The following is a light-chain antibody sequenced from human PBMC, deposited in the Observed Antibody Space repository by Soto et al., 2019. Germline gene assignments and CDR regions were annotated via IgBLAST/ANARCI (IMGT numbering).Light chain of an antibody. CDR3: ATWDDSLNAWV. CDR1: NSNIGSYT. Sequence: QLVLTQPPSASGTPGQRVTISCSGRNSNIGSYTVNWYLQLAGTAPKLLIYSDNQRPSGVPDRFSGSKSGTSASLAISGLQSEDEADYYCATWDDSLNAWVFGGGTKLTVL. J-gene: IGLJ3*02. CDR2: SDN. V-gene: IGLV1-44*01.